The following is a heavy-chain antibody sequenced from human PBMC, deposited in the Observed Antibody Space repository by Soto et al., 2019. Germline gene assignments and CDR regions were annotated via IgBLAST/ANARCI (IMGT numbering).Heavy chain of an antibody. J-gene: IGHJ4*02. CDR2: IKRKGEDGTT. Sequence: EVQLVESGGGLVTPGGSLRLSCAASGFSFSNAWMNWVRQAPGKGLEWVARIKRKGEDGTTDYAAPVKGRFTISRDDSTTTLYLQMSSLRTEDTAVYYCTTDRGGVYSGPGFDYWGQGTLVTVSS. CDR3: TTDRGGVYSGPGFDY. CDR1: GFSFSNAW. V-gene: IGHV3-15*07. D-gene: IGHD4-4*01.